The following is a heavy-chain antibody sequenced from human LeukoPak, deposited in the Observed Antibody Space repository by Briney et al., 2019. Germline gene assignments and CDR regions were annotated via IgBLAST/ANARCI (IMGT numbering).Heavy chain of an antibody. CDR1: GFTFSGSA. J-gene: IGHJ4*02. D-gene: IGHD1-26*01. CDR3: ARVRWELLKGGSCVDY. Sequence: GGSLRLSCAASGFTFSGSAMHWVRQASGKGLEWVGRIRSKANSYATAYAASVKGRFTISRDDSKNTAYLQMNSLRAEDTAVYYCARVRWELLKGGSCVDYWGQGTLVTVSS. V-gene: IGHV3-73*01. CDR2: IRSKANSYAT.